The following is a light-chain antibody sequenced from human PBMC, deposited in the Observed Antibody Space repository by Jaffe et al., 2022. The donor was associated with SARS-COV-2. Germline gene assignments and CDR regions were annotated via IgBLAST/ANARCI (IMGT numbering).Light chain of an antibody. CDR1: SSDVGNYNL. J-gene: IGLJ2*01. V-gene: IGLV2-23*02. CDR3: CSYAGTNTFV. Sequence: QSALTQPASVSGSPGQSITISCTGTSSDVGNYNLVSWYQQHPGKAPKLMIYEDTKRPSGISNRFSGSKSGNTASLTISGLQAEDEADYYCCSYAGTNTFVFGGGTKLTVL. CDR2: EDT.